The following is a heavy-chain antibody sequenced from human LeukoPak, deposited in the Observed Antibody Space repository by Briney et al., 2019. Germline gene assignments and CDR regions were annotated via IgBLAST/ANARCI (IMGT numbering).Heavy chain of an antibody. J-gene: IGHJ6*03. CDR2: IIPIFGTA. D-gene: IGHD2-2*01. CDR1: GGTFSSYA. V-gene: IGHV1-69*06. Sequence: SVKVSCKASGGTFSSYAISWVRQAPGQGLEWMGRIIPIFGTANYAQKFQGRVTITADKSTSTAYMELSSLRSEDTAVYYCARILNYCSSTSCFFCYYYMDVWGKGTTVTVSS. CDR3: ARILNYCSSTSCFFCYYYMDV.